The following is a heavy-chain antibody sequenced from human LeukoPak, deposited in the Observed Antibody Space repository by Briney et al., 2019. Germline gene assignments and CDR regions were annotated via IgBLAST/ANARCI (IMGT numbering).Heavy chain of an antibody. J-gene: IGHJ4*02. Sequence: GGSLRLSCTTSGFTFGDYSMSLFRQAPGKGLEWVGFIRSKGYGGTAEYAASVKGRFTISRDDSNSIAYLQMDSLKTEDTAVYYCTREIRYFDWFQADYWGQGTLVTVSS. CDR1: GFTFGDYS. D-gene: IGHD3-9*01. CDR2: IRSKGYGGTA. V-gene: IGHV3-49*03. CDR3: TREIRYFDWFQADY.